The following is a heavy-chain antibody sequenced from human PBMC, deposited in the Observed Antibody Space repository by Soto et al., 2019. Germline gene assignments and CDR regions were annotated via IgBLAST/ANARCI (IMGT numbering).Heavy chain of an antibody. V-gene: IGHV4-34*01. D-gene: IGHD2-2*01. Sequence: SETLSLTCAVYGGSFSGYYWSWIRQPPGKGLEWIGEINHSGSTNYNPSLKSRVTISVDTSKNQFSLKLSSVTAADTAVYYCARGRRQRYCSSTSCYGASVVYYMDVWGKGTTVTVSS. J-gene: IGHJ6*03. CDR3: ARGRRQRYCSSTSCYGASVVYYMDV. CDR2: INHSGST. CDR1: GGSFSGYY.